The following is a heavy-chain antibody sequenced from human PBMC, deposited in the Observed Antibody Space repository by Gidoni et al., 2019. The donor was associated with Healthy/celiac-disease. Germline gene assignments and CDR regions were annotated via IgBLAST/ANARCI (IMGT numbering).Heavy chain of an antibody. CDR2: IKSKTDGGTT. V-gene: IGHV3-15*01. CDR1: GFTFSNAW. D-gene: IGHD3-9*01. J-gene: IGHJ5*02. Sequence: EVQLVESGGGLVKPGGSLRLSCAASGFTFSNAWMSGVRQAPGKGLEWVGRIKSKTDGGTTDYAAPVKDRFTISRDDSKNTLYLQMNSLKTEDTAVYYCTTDSWGILRFDPWGQGTLVTVSS. CDR3: TTDSWGILRFDP.